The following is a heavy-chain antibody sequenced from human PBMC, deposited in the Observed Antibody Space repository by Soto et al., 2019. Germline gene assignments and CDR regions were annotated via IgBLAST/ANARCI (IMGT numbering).Heavy chain of an antibody. V-gene: IGHV1-3*01. CDR1: GYTFTSYA. Sequence: QVQLVQSGAEVKKPGASVKVSCKASGYTFTSYAMHWVRQAPGQRLEWMGWINAGNGNTKYSQKFQGRVTITRDTSASTAYMELSSLRSEDTAVYYCARGRDIVATIFGYWGQGTLVTVSS. D-gene: IGHD5-12*01. CDR3: ARGRDIVATIFGY. J-gene: IGHJ4*02. CDR2: INAGNGNT.